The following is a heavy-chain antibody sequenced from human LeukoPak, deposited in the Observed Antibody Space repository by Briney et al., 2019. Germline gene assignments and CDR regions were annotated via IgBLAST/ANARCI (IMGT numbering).Heavy chain of an antibody. Sequence: SETLSLTCTVSGGSISSYYWSWIRQPPGKGLEWIGYIYYSGSTNYNPSLKSRVTISVDTSKNQFSLQLSSVTAADTAVYYCARDSRYYYDSSGGAFDIWGQGTMVTVSS. J-gene: IGHJ3*02. CDR1: GGSISSYY. V-gene: IGHV4-59*01. D-gene: IGHD3-22*01. CDR2: IYYSGST. CDR3: ARDSRYYYDSSGGAFDI.